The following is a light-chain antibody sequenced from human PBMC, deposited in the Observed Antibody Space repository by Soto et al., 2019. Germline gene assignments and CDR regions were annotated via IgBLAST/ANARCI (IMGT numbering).Light chain of an antibody. CDR3: SSYTSSSTL. CDR1: SSDVGGYNY. Sequence: QSALTQPASVSGSPGQSITISCTGTSSDVGGYNYVSWYQQHPGKAPKHMIYEVSNRPSGVSNRFSGSKSGNTASLTISGLQAEDEADYYCSSYTSSSTLFGTGTKVTVL. J-gene: IGLJ1*01. CDR2: EVS. V-gene: IGLV2-14*01.